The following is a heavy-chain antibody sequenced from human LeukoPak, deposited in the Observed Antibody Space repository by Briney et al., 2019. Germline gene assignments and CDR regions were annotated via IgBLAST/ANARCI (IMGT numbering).Heavy chain of an antibody. CDR2: FYHSGTT. V-gene: IGHV4-59*12. CDR3: ARTRVTVTDLYYFDY. D-gene: IGHD2-21*02. J-gene: IGHJ4*02. CDR1: GDSISSFY. Sequence: SETLSLTCTVSGDSISSFYWSWIRQSPGKGLEWIGYFYHSGTTKYNPSFKSRVTISVDTSKNQFSLKLSSVTAADTGVYYCARTRVTVTDLYYFDYWGQGTLVTVSS.